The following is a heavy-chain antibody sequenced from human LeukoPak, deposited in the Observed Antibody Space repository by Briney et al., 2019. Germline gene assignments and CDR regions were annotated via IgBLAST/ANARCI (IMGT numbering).Heavy chain of an antibody. Sequence: SETLSLTCTVSGGSISSYYWSWIRQPPGKGLEWIGYIYYSGSTNYNPSLKSRVTISVDTSKNQFSLKLSSVTAADTAVYYCARLVTYYYGSGSYSTPVDYLGQGTLVTVSS. CDR2: IYYSGST. CDR1: GGSISSYY. J-gene: IGHJ4*02. D-gene: IGHD3-10*01. V-gene: IGHV4-59*01. CDR3: ARLVTYYYGSGSYSTPVDY.